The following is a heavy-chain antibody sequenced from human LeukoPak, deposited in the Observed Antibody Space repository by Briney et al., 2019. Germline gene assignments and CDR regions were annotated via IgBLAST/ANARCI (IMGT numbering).Heavy chain of an antibody. CDR3: ARYIAAANIPFDY. J-gene: IGHJ4*02. CDR1: GGSLSSSSYY. D-gene: IGHD6-13*01. Sequence: SSETLSLTCSVSGGSLSSSSYYWGWIRQPPGKGLEWIGSIYYSGSTYYNPSLKSRVTISVDTSKNQFSLKLSSVTAADTAVYYCARYIAAANIPFDYWGQGTLVTVSS. CDR2: IYYSGST. V-gene: IGHV4-39*01.